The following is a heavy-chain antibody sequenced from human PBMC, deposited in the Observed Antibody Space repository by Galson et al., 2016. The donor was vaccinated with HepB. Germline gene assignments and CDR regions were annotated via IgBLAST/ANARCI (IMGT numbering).Heavy chain of an antibody. CDR1: SYG. J-gene: IGHJ4*02. V-gene: IGHV3-33*01. CDR2: IWYDGSNK. CDR3: ARDIGDFWSGYSPHFDY. D-gene: IGHD3-3*01. Sequence: SYGMHWVRQAPGKGLEWVAVIWYDGSNKYYADSVKGRFTISRDNFKNTLYLQMNSLRAEDTAVYYCARDIGDFWSGYSPHFDYWGQGTLVTVSS.